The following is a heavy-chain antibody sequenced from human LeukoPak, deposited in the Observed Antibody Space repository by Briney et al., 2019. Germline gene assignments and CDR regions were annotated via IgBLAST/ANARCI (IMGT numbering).Heavy chain of an antibody. D-gene: IGHD3-10*01. CDR3: ARGYYGSGVWYYYYMDV. V-gene: IGHV4-34*01. Sequence: PSETLSLTCAVYGGSFSGYYWNWIRQAPGKGLEWIGEINHSGSTNYNPSLKSRVTISVDTSKNQFSLKLNSVSAADTAVYYCARGYYGSGVWYYYYMDVWGTETTVTVSS. CDR1: GGSFSGYY. CDR2: INHSGST. J-gene: IGHJ6*03.